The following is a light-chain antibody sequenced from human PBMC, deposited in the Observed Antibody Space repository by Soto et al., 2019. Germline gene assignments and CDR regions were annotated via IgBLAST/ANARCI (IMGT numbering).Light chain of an antibody. CDR2: AVS. V-gene: IGKV1-39*01. CDR1: QTISNY. CDR3: QQTYKTPLT. J-gene: IGKJ4*01. Sequence: DIQMTQSPSSLSASVGDRVTITCRASQTISNYVNWYQQEPGEAPKLLIHAVSSLQGGVPSRFSGSGSGTDFTLTISSLQPEDFATYYCQQTYKTPLTFGGGTKVEI.